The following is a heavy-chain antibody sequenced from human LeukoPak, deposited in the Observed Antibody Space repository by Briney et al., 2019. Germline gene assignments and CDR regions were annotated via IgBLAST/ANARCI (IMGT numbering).Heavy chain of an antibody. D-gene: IGHD1-26*01. J-gene: IGHJ2*01. CDR3: ARDPTGGGWYFDL. V-gene: IGHV3-30*15. Sequence: GGSLRLSCEASGLIFSSYTMHWVRQAPGKGLEWVAVFSSNGITTYYADSVKGRFTISRDNSKNTLYLQLSSLRIEDTAVYYCARDPTGGGWYFDLWGRGTLVTVSS. CDR2: FSSNGITT. CDR1: GLIFSSYT.